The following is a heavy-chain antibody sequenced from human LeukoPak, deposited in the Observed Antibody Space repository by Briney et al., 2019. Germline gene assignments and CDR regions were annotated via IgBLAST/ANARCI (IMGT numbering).Heavy chain of an antibody. Sequence: ASVKVSCKAPGYTFTSYDINWVRQATGQGLEWMGWMNPNSSNTGYAQKFQGRVTMTRNTSISTAYMELSSLRSEDTAVYYCARAPLKYSSSWLSYYYYYYGMDVWGQGTTVTVSS. J-gene: IGHJ6*02. CDR3: ARAPLKYSSSWLSYYYYYYGMDV. CDR2: MNPNSSNT. V-gene: IGHV1-8*01. CDR1: GYTFTSYD. D-gene: IGHD6-13*01.